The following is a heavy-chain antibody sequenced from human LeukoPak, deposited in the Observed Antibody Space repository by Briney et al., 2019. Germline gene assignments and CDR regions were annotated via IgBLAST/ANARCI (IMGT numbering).Heavy chain of an antibody. Sequence: GRSLRLSCAASGFTFSSYGMHWVRQAPGKGLEWVAVISYDGSNKYYADSVKGRFTISRDNSKNTLYLQMNSLRAEDTAVYYCAKDFQLEPPFDPWGQGTLVTVSS. CDR3: AKDFQLEPPFDP. J-gene: IGHJ5*02. CDR2: ISYDGSNK. CDR1: GFTFSSYG. V-gene: IGHV3-30*18. D-gene: IGHD1-1*01.